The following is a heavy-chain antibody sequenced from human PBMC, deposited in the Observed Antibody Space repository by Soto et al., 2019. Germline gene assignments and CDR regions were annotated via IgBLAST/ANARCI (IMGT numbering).Heavy chain of an antibody. CDR1: GFTFSSYA. D-gene: IGHD3-10*01. Sequence: EVQLLESGGGLVQPGGSLRLSCAASGFTFSSYAMSWVRQAPGKGLAWVSAISGSGGSTYYADSVKGRFTISRDNSKNTLYLQMNSLRAEDTAVYYCAKDRSTYYLVPPFDPWRQGTLVTVSS. J-gene: IGHJ5*02. CDR3: AKDRSTYYLVPPFDP. CDR2: ISGSGGST. V-gene: IGHV3-23*01.